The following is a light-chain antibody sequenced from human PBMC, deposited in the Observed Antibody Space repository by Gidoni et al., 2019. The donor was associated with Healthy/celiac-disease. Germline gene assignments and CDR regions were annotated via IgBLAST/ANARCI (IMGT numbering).Light chain of an antibody. CDR2: GAS. CDR1: QSVRSY. V-gene: IGKV3-11*02. CDR3: QQRSNWLT. Sequence: EIVLTQSPATRSFSPGERATLSCRASQSVRSYLSWYQQKPGQAPRLLLYGASNRATGIQARFSGSGSGRDLTLTISSLEPEYFAVYYCQQRSNWLTFGGGTKVEIK. J-gene: IGKJ4*01.